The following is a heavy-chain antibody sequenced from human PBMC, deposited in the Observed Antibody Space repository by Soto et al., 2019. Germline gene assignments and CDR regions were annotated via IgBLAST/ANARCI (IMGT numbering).Heavy chain of an antibody. CDR3: ARQGVYDSSGFRRYWYFDL. V-gene: IGHV4-39*01. J-gene: IGHJ2*01. D-gene: IGHD3-22*01. CDR1: GGSISSSSYY. CDR2: IYYSGST. Sequence: QLQLQESGPGLVKPSETLSLTCTVSGGSISSSSYYWGWIRQPPGKGLEWIGSIYYSGSTYYNPSLKCRVTISVDTSKNQFSLKLSSVTAADTAVYYCARQGVYDSSGFRRYWYFDLWGRGTLVTVSS.